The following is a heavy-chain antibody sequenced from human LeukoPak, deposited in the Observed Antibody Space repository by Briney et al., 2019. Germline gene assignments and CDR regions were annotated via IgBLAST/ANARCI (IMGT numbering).Heavy chain of an antibody. CDR2: IKQDGSEK. CDR3: PRDRSGGMDV. Sequence: GGSLRLSCAASGFTSSIYWMSWVRQAPGKGLEWVANIKQDGSEKYYVDSVKGRFTISRDNAKNSLYLQMNSLRAEDTALYYCPRDRSGGMDVWGQGTTVTVSS. J-gene: IGHJ6*02. V-gene: IGHV3-7*01. CDR1: GFTSSIYW.